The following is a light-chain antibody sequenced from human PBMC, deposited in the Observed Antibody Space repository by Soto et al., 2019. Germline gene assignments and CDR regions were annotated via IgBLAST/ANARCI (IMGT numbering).Light chain of an antibody. CDR1: QSVSSN. CDR3: QQYDNWPIT. CDR2: GAS. Sequence: EMVMTQCPATLSVSPGERATLSCRASQSVSSNLAWYQQKPGQAPRLLIYGASSRATGIPARFSGSESGTEFTLTISSLQSEDFAVYYCQQYDNWPITFGQGTRLEIK. V-gene: IGKV3-15*01. J-gene: IGKJ5*01.